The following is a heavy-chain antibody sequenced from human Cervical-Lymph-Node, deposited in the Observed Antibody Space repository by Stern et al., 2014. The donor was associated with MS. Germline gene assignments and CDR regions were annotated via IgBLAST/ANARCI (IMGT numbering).Heavy chain of an antibody. Sequence: EVQLVESGGGLVKPGGSLRLSCEASGFSFKTYTMHWVRQAPGKGLEWVSSISSHSIYIYYSDSVKGRFSLSRDNAQNSLFLQMRSLRAEDTAVYYCAREHEKDGYNLGGFDPWGQGTLVTVS. CDR2: ISSHSIYI. J-gene: IGHJ5*02. CDR1: GFSFKTYT. D-gene: IGHD5-24*01. CDR3: AREHEKDGYNLGGFDP. V-gene: IGHV3-21*01.